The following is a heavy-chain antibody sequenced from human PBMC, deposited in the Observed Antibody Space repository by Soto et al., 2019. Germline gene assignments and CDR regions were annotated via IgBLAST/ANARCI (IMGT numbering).Heavy chain of an antibody. V-gene: IGHV4-39*01. CDR1: GGSISSSSFH. Sequence: QLQLQASGPGLVKPSETLSLTCTVSGGSISSSSFHWGWIRQPPGKGLEWIGRIYYSGSTYYRPSLKSRVTISVDTSKNPSSLKLSSVTAADTAVYYCARRERAAGTDCWFDPWSQGTLVTVSS. J-gene: IGHJ5*02. D-gene: IGHD6-13*01. CDR2: IYYSGST. CDR3: ARRERAAGTDCWFDP.